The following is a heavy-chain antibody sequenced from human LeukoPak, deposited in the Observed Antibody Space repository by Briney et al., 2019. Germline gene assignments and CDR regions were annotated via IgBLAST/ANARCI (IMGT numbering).Heavy chain of an antibody. J-gene: IGHJ4*02. Sequence: GGSLRLSCAASGFTFSSYWMSWVLQAPGKGLEWVANIKQDGSEENFVDSVKGRFTISRDNAKKSLYLQMNSLRAEDTAVYYCARGSSAGASLRHDYWGQGTLVTVSS. D-gene: IGHD1-26*01. CDR1: GFTFSSYW. V-gene: IGHV3-7*01. CDR3: ARGSSAGASLRHDY. CDR2: IKQDGSEE.